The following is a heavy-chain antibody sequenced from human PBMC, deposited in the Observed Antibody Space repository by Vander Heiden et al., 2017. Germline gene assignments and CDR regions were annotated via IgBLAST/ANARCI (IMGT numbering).Heavy chain of an antibody. Sequence: EVQLLESGGGLVQPGGSLRLSCAASGVTVSSYVMSWVRQAPGKGLEWVSAISGSGGSTYYADSVKGRFTISRDNAKNTLYLQMNSLRAEDTAVYYGAKDGYTLVTTPPHWFDPWGQGTLGTVSS. D-gene: IGHD4-17*01. J-gene: IGHJ5*02. CDR2: ISGSGGST. CDR3: AKDGYTLVTTPPHWFDP. CDR1: GVTVSSYV. V-gene: IGHV3-23*01.